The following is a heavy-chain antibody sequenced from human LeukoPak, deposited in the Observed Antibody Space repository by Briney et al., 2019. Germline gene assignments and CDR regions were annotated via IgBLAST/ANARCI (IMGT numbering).Heavy chain of an antibody. CDR3: ALDWRSGYSIDN. D-gene: IGHD6-19*01. J-gene: IGHJ4*02. CDR1: GFTFDDYG. Sequence: PGGSLRISCAASGFTFDDYGMSWVRLAPGRGLEWVSGITWNAEKTAYAETVKGRFTISRDNAKNSLYLQMNSLSAEDTALYYCALDWRSGYSIDNWGQGTLVTVSS. V-gene: IGHV3-20*04. CDR2: ITWNAEKT.